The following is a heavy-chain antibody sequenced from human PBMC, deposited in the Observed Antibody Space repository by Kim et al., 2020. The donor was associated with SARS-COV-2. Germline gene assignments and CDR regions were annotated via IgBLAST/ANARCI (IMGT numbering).Heavy chain of an antibody. CDR1: GYRFASYW. J-gene: IGHJ5*02. CDR2: THPAESQT. Sequence: GESLKISCKASGYRFASYWIGWVRQMPGKGPEWMGITHPAESQTIYSPSFQGQVTISADISISTAYLQWSSLKTSDTAMYYCARRRFSDTWTDPWGQGTRFTASS. CDR3: ARRRFSDTWTDP. D-gene: IGHD1-26*01. V-gene: IGHV5-51*01.